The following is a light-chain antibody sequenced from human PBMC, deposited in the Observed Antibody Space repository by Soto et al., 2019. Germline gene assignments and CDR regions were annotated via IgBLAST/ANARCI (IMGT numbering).Light chain of an antibody. CDR1: QSVRTY. CDR3: QQRFTTPYT. CDR2: GAS. V-gene: IGKV1-39*01. Sequence: DIQMTQSPSSLSASVGDRVTITCRASQSVRTYLNWYQRKPGKAPKVLIYGASALQSGVPSRFSGSGYGTDFTLTVSSLQPEDFATYYCQQRFTTPYTFGQGTKLEIK. J-gene: IGKJ2*01.